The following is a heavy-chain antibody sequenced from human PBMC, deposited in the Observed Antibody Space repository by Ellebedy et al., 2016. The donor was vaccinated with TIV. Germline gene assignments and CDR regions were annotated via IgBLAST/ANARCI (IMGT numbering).Heavy chain of an antibody. CDR3: ASVEVVTRSIAAAAHGWFNP. D-gene: IGHD6-13*01. V-gene: IGHV4-34*01. Sequence: SETLSLTXAVYGGSFSGYYWSWIRQPPGKGLKWIGEINHSGSTNYNPSLKSRVTISVDTSKNQFSLKLSSVTAADTAVYYCASVEVVTRSIAAAAHGWFNPWGQGTLVTVSS. CDR1: GGSFSGYY. J-gene: IGHJ5*02. CDR2: INHSGST.